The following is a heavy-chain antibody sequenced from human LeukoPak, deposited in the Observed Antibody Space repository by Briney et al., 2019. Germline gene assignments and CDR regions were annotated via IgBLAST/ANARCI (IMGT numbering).Heavy chain of an antibody. CDR1: GFTFSSYA. CDR3: AKDSVLLWFGELLPVSETYFDY. CDR2: ISGSDGST. V-gene: IGHV3-23*01. Sequence: GGSLRLSCVASGFTFSSYAMSWVRQAPGKGLEWVSAISGSDGSTYYADSVKGRFTISRDNSKNTLYLQMNSLRAEDTAVYYCAKDSVLLWFGELLPVSETYFDYWGQGTLVTVSS. J-gene: IGHJ4*02. D-gene: IGHD3-10*01.